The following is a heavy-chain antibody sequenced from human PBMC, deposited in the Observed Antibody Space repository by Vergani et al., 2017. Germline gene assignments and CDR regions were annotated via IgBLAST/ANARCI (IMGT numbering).Heavy chain of an antibody. D-gene: IGHD3-16*02. J-gene: IGHJ6*03. V-gene: IGHV4-30-2*01. CDR1: GDSITNGGFY. Sequence: QLQLQESGSGLVKPSQTLSLTCAVSGDSITNGGFYWNWLRQPPGKGPEWIGYIFPSGNSDYNPSLKNRVSISLDKSKNQFSLWVNSVTAADTAVYFCARASLRALVGYYYYMDVWGKGKTVVVSS. CDR2: IFPSGNS. CDR3: ARASLRALVGYYYYMDV.